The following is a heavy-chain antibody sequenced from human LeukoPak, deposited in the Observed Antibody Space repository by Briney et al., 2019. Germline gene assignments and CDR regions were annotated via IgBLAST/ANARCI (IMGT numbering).Heavy chain of an antibody. D-gene: IGHD1-26*01. Sequence: PGGSLRLSCAASGFTFSSYWMHWVRQAPGKGLVWVSRINSDGSSTSYADPVKGRFTISRDNAKNTLYLQMNSLRAEDTAVYYCARGSEWELLDYWGQGTLVTVSS. J-gene: IGHJ4*02. CDR3: ARGSEWELLDY. CDR1: GFTFSSYW. CDR2: INSDGSST. V-gene: IGHV3-74*01.